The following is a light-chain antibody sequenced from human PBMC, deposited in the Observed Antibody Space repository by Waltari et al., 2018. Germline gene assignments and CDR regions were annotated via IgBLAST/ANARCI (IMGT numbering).Light chain of an antibody. V-gene: IGKV1-5*01. J-gene: IGKJ2*01. CDR2: DAS. Sequence: DIQMTQSPSTLSASVGDRVVLTCRASQSVTTWLAWYQKKPGKAPKLLIYDASNLETGVPSRFSGSGSGTEFTLTISSLQPDDFATYYCQQYNTYPYTFGQGTKLEIK. CDR1: QSVTTW. CDR3: QQYNTYPYT.